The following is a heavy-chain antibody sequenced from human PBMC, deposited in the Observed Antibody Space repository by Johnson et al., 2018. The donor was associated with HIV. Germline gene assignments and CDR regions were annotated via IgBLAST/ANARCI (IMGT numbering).Heavy chain of an antibody. CDR1: GFTFSSYA. J-gene: IGHJ3*02. V-gene: IGHV3-9*01. CDR2: ISWNSGSI. CDR3: AREAGAFDI. Sequence: VQLVESGGGVVQPGRSLRLSCAASGFTFSSYAMHWVRQAPGKGLEWVSGISWNSGSIGYADSVKGRFTISRANAKNSLYLQRNSLRAEDTAVYYCAREAGAFDIWGQGTTVTVSP.